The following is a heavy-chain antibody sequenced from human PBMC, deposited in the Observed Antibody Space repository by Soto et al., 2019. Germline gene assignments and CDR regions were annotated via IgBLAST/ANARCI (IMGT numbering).Heavy chain of an antibody. CDR2: ISSNGGST. D-gene: IGHD6-13*01. Sequence: GGSLRLSCAASGFTFSSYAMHWVRQAPGKGLEYVSAISSNGGSTYYANSVKGRFTISRDNSKNTLYLQMGSLRAEDMAVYYCARVRFEYSSSWYPLYYYYYMDVWGKGTTVTVSS. J-gene: IGHJ6*03. CDR1: GFTFSSYA. V-gene: IGHV3-64*01. CDR3: ARVRFEYSSSWYPLYYYYYMDV.